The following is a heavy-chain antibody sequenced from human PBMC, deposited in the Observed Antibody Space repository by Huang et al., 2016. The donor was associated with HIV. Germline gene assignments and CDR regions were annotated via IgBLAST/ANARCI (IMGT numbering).Heavy chain of an antibody. Sequence: QVQLVQSGAEVKTPGASVKVSCKASGGTFSKYAISGVRQAPGQGLEWRGGIIPMFGTPNYARKFQGRGTITADDSTSTTYVEVSSLRSEDTALYYCARGQLGSYGDYDVLYWGQGTLVTVSS. CDR3: ARGQLGSYGDYDVLY. J-gene: IGHJ4*02. D-gene: IGHD4-17*01. CDR2: IIPMFGTP. CDR1: GGTFSKYA. V-gene: IGHV1-69*13.